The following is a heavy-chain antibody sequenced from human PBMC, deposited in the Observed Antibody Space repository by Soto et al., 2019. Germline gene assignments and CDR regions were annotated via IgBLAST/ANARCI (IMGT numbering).Heavy chain of an antibody. Sequence: QIQLVQSGTEVREPGASVKVSCQASGYTFTSYGIIWVRQAPGQGLELMGWISGYNNNKNYAQKYQARVTMTTDTSTRTAYMELRSLGSDDTAVYYCARVGAIAPAEGEYWGQGTLVTVSS. CDR2: ISGYNNNK. D-gene: IGHD6-13*01. CDR1: GYTFTSYG. V-gene: IGHV1-18*01. CDR3: ARVGAIAPAEGEY. J-gene: IGHJ4*02.